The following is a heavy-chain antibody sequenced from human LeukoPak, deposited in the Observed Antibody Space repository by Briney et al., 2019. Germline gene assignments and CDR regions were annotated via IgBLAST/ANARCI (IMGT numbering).Heavy chain of an antibody. V-gene: IGHV3-30*03. Sequence: PGRSLRLSCGASGFIFSSYGMHWVRQAPGKGLEWVAVISYDGSNKYYADSVKGRFTISRDNSKNTLYLQMNSLRDEDTAVYYCARDQGYPGVAYWGQGTLVTVSS. J-gene: IGHJ4*02. CDR1: GFIFSSYG. CDR3: ARDQGYPGVAY. CDR2: ISYDGSNK. D-gene: IGHD3-16*02.